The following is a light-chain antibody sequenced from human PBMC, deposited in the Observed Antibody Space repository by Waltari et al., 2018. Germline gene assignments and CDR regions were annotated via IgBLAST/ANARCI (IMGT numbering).Light chain of an antibody. V-gene: IGLV2-14*03. CDR1: SGDVGAHNY. CDR3: NSYTSSTNVV. CDR2: DVS. J-gene: IGLJ2*01. Sequence: QSGLTQSASVSGSPGQSITISCTGTSGDVGAHNYVSWYQQHPGKAPQLIIYDVSKRPSGVSNRISASKSGNTASLTISGLQAEDEAHYYCNSYTSSTNVVFGGGTKLTVL.